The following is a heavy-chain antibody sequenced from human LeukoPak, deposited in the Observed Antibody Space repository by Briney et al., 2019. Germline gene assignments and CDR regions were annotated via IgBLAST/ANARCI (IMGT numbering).Heavy chain of an antibody. Sequence: PGGSLRLSCAASGFTFSSYSMNWVRQAPGKGLEWVSYISSSSTIYYADSVKGRFTISRDNAKNSLYLQMNSLRDEDTAVYYCARERVDTAFAFDIWGQGTMVTVSS. CDR2: ISSSSTI. CDR1: GFTFSSYS. V-gene: IGHV3-48*02. J-gene: IGHJ3*02. CDR3: ARERVDTAFAFDI. D-gene: IGHD5-18*01.